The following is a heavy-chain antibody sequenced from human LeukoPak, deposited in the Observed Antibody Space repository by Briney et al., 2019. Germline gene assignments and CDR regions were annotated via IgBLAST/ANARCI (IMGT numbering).Heavy chain of an antibody. D-gene: IGHD4/OR15-4a*01. Sequence: GGSLRLSCAASGFTFSTYWMSWVRQAPGKGLEWVANIKQDGSDKYFVDSVKGRFTISRDNSKNTLYLQMNSLRAEDTAVYYCARRAGAYSHPYDYWGQGTLVTVSS. J-gene: IGHJ4*02. CDR1: GFTFSTYW. CDR2: IKQDGSDK. V-gene: IGHV3-7*03. CDR3: ARRAGAYSHPYDY.